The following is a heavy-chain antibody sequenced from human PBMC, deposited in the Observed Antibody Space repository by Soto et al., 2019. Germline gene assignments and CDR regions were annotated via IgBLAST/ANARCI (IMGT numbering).Heavy chain of an antibody. CDR2: IYYSGST. J-gene: IGHJ6*03. CDR1: GGSISSYY. CDR3: AREVRGAGDYVPYYYYYYMDV. D-gene: IGHD4-17*01. Sequence: SETLSLTCTVSGGSISSYYWSWIRQPPGKGLEWIGYIYYSGSTKYKPYLKSQVTISVDASKNQFSLKLSSVTAADTAVSYCAREVRGAGDYVPYYYYYYMDVWGKGTTVTVSS. V-gene: IGHV4-59*01.